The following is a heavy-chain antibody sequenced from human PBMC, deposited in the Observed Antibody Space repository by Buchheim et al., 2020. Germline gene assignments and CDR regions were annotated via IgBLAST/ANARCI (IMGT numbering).Heavy chain of an antibody. CDR2: ISYYGSNK. J-gene: IGHJ6*02. CDR3: AKDGEERITIFGVLDV. V-gene: IGHV3-30*18. D-gene: IGHD3-3*01. Sequence: QVQLVESGGGVVQPGRSLRLSCAASGFTFSSYGMHWVRQAPGKGLEWVAVISYYGSNKYYADSVKGRFTISRDHSKHTLYLQMNSLRAEDTAVYYCAKDGEERITIFGVLDVWGQGTT. CDR1: GFTFSSYG.